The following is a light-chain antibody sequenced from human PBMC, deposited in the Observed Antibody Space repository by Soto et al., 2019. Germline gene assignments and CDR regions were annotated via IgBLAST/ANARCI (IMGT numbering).Light chain of an antibody. CDR2: VAS. V-gene: IGKV3-15*01. CDR3: QQYNNWPPWT. Sequence: EIVMTQSPATLSVSPGERATLSCRASQSVSSNLSWYQQKPGQAPRLLIYVASTSATGIPARFSVSGSVTEFTLPISSLQSEDFAVYSCQQYNNWPPWTFGQGTKMELK. CDR1: QSVSSN. J-gene: IGKJ2*02.